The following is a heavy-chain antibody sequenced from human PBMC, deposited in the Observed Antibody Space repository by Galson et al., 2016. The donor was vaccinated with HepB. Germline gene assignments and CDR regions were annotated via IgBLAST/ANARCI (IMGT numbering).Heavy chain of an antibody. V-gene: IGHV4-4*02. D-gene: IGHD1-26*01. CDR1: GGSISSNYW. J-gene: IGHJ4*02. CDR3: TRGNLGAYATMAFDY. CDR2: IYETGTA. Sequence: ETLSLTCDVSGGSISSNYWWGWVRQSPEKGFEWIGEIYETGTANYNPPFARRATISVDKSKNQISLRLDSVTAADTAVYYCTRGNLGAYATMAFDYWGQGSLVTVSS.